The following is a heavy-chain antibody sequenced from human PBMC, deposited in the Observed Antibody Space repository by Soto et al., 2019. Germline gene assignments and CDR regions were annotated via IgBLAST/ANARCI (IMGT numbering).Heavy chain of an antibody. V-gene: IGHV2-5*02. CDR1: GFSLSTSGVG. CDR2: IYWDDDK. CDR3: AHSGKIMKGPNWFET. Sequence: QITLKESGPTLVKPTQTLTLTCTFSGFSLSTSGVGVGWIRQPPGKALEWLALIYWDDDKRYSPSLKSRLTITKDTSTHQVVITMTNMDPVDTATYYCAHSGKIMKGPNWFETWGQGTLVTVSS. J-gene: IGHJ5*02. D-gene: IGHD2-15*01.